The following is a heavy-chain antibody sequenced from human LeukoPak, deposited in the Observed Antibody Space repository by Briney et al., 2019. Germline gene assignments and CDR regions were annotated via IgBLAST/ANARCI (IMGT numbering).Heavy chain of an antibody. CDR2: IYYSGST. CDR3: ARAKTDYGPYYFDY. Sequence: SETLSLTCTVSGGSISSYYWSWIRQPPGEGLEWIGYIYYSGSTNYNPSLKSRVTISVDTSKNQFSLKLSSVTAADTAVYYCARAKTDYGPYYFDYWGQGTLVTVSS. CDR1: GGSISSYY. D-gene: IGHD4-17*01. J-gene: IGHJ4*02. V-gene: IGHV4-59*01.